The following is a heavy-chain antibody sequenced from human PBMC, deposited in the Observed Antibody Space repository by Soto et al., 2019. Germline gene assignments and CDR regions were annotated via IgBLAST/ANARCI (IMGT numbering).Heavy chain of an antibody. CDR1: GYNFNIDV. J-gene: IGHJ5*02. CDR2: ISAYDGKT. CDR3: ARDPHEYWTSYWFDP. D-gene: IGHD3-3*01. V-gene: IGHV1-18*01. Sequence: ASVKVSCKASGYNFNIDVINWVRQAPGQGLELMGWISAYDGKTTYAEKFQGRVTMTTDASTSTAYMELRSLRSDDTAVYYCARDPHEYWTSYWFDPLCQGTLVTVSS.